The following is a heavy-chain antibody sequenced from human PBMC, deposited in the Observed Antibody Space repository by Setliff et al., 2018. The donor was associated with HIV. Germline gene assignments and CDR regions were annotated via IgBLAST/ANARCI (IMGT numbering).Heavy chain of an antibody. D-gene: IGHD5-18*01. Sequence: PGGSLRLSCEASGFTFSAYAMHWVRQAPGKGLEWVANIKQDGSEKYYVDSVKGRFTISRDNAKNSLYLQMNSLRAEDTAVYYCARDLTAMVTVDYWGQGTLVTVSS. V-gene: IGHV3-7*01. CDR3: ARDLTAMVTVDY. CDR1: GFTFSAYA. CDR2: IKQDGSEK. J-gene: IGHJ4*02.